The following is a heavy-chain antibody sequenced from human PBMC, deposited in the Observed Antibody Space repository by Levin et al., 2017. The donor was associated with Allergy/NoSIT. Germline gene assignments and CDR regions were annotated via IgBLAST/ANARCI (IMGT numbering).Heavy chain of an antibody. CDR1: GFTFSSNW. J-gene: IGHJ4*02. V-gene: IGHV3-7*01. Sequence: GGSLRLSCAASGFTFSSNWMSWVRQAPGQGLEWVANIKEDGSERYYVDSVRGRFTISRDNAKNSLYLQMNSLRVEDTAVYYCAREGNWNYGGPPLYWGQGTLVTVSS. CDR2: IKEDGSER. D-gene: IGHD1-7*01. CDR3: AREGNWNYGGPPLY.